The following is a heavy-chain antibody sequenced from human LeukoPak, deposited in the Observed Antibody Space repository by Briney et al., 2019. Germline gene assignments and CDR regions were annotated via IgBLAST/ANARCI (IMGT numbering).Heavy chain of an antibody. CDR2: ISHTGIT. CDR3: ARVGSYNFDY. J-gene: IGHJ4*02. V-gene: IGHV4-59*01. CDR1: GGSISTYY. Sequence: SETLSLTCTVSGGSISTYYWSWIRQPPGKGLEWIGYISHTGITNYNPSLKSRVSMSVDTSKNQFSLKLSSVTAADTAVYYCARVGSYNFDYWGQGTLVTVSS. D-gene: IGHD1-26*01.